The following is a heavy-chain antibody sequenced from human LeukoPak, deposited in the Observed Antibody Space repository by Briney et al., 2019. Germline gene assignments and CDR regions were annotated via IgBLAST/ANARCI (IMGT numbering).Heavy chain of an antibody. Sequence: PGGSLRLSCAASGFTFSSYAMSWVRQAPGKGLEWVSAISGSGGSTYYADSVKGRFTISRDNAKNTLYLQMHSLRAGDTAVYYCEKDLIAARPYYFDCWGQATLVTVSS. J-gene: IGHJ4*02. CDR1: GFTFSSYA. CDR2: ISGSGGST. CDR3: EKDLIAARPYYFDC. V-gene: IGHV3-23*01. D-gene: IGHD6-6*01.